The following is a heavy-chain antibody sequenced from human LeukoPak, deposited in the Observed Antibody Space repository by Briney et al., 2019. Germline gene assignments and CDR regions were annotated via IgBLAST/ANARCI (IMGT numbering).Heavy chain of an antibody. CDR3: ARFDHGGTRADY. Sequence: KPSETLSLTCTVSGGSISYYYWSWIRQPPGKGLEWIGYIYYSGSTNYNPSLKSRVTISVNTSKNQFSLKLSSVTAADTAVYYCARFDHGGTRADYWGQGTLVTVSS. CDR2: IYYSGST. J-gene: IGHJ4*02. D-gene: IGHD4-17*01. V-gene: IGHV4-59*12. CDR1: GGSISYYY.